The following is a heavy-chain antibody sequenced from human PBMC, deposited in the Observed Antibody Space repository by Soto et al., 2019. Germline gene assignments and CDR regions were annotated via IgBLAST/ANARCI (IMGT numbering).Heavy chain of an antibody. CDR2: IRPDGSET. J-gene: IGHJ4*02. CDR3: TRDWDY. V-gene: IGHV3-7*01. Sequence: ELQLVESGGGLVQPGGSLRLSCTVSGFIFRNYWMAWARQAPGKGLQWVAVIRPDGSETHYVDSVRGRFTISRDNAKNSLYLDMNSLRADDTTIYYCTRDWDYWGQGILVSVSS. CDR1: GFIFRNYW.